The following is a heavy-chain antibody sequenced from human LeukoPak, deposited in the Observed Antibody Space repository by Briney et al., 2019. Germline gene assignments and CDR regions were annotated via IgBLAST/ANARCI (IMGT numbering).Heavy chain of an antibody. Sequence: ASVKVSCKASGYTFTGYYMHWVRQAPGQGLEWMGRINPNSGGTNYAQKFRGRVTMTRDTSISTAYMELSRLRSDDTAVYYCARDRGYSSEPQDYWGQGTLVTVSS. J-gene: IGHJ4*02. CDR2: INPNSGGT. D-gene: IGHD6-25*01. V-gene: IGHV1-2*06. CDR1: GYTFTGYY. CDR3: ARDRGYSSEPQDY.